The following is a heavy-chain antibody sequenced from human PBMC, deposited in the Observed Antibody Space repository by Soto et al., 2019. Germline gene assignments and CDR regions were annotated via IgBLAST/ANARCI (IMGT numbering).Heavy chain of an antibody. CDR1: GYTFRSYG. D-gene: IGHD2-15*01. Sequence: GASVKVSCKASGYTFRSYGMHWLRQAPGQRLEWMGWINTGNGITKYSQNFQGRVSITRDTPATTVYMELSSLRSEDTAVYHCARGRILYYLMDVWGQGTMVTVSS. CDR3: ARGRILYYLMDV. V-gene: IGHV1-3*04. CDR2: INTGNGIT. J-gene: IGHJ6*02.